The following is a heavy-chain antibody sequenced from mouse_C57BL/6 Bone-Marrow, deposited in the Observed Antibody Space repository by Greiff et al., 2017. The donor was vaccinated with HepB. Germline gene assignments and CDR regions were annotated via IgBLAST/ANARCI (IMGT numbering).Heavy chain of an antibody. CDR1: GYTFTSYW. CDR2: IDPSDSYT. Sequence: QVQLQQPGAELVMPGASVKLSCKASGYTFTSYWMHWVKQRPGQGLEWIGEIDPSDSYTNYNQKFKGKSTLTVDKSSSTAYMQLSSLTSEDSAVYDCARLGWNYFDYWGQGTTLTVSS. CDR3: ARLGWNYFDY. J-gene: IGHJ2*01. D-gene: IGHD3-3*01. V-gene: IGHV1-69*01.